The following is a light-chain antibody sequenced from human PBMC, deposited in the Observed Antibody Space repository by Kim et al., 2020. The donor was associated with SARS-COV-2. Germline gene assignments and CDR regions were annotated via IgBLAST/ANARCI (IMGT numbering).Light chain of an antibody. J-gene: IGKJ2*01. CDR1: QSVSSSY. Sequence: EIVLTQSPGTLSLSPGERATLSCRASQSVSSSYLAWYQQKPGQAPRLLIYGASSRATGIPDRFSGSGSGTDFTLTISRLEPEDFAVYYCQQYGSSFGQGTKLVI. CDR2: GAS. CDR3: QQYGSS. V-gene: IGKV3-20*01.